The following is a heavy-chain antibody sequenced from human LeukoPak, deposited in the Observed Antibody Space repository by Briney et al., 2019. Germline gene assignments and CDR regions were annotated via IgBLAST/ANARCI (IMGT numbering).Heavy chain of an antibody. CDR2: IHSDGTGT. J-gene: IGHJ4*02. D-gene: IGHD2-21*01. CDR1: GFTFRLRC. Sequence: PGGSLRLSHAPSGFTFRLRCIHWDRQAPGKGLVWVSRIHSDGTGTSYADSVQGRFTISRDNARNTLYLQMNSLRAEDTAVYYCAVKYCGGSRGRRIDYGGQGTLVTVSS. CDR3: AVKYCGGSRGRRIDY. V-gene: IGHV3-74*01.